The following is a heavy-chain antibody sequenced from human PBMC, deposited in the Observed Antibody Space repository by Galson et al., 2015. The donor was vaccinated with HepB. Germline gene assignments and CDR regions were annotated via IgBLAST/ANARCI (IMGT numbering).Heavy chain of an antibody. Sequence: SLRLSCAASGFTFSDYSLNWVRQAPGKGLEWVSYISSSGTSTIYYADSVKDRFTISRDNVRNSLYLQMNSLRAEDTAVYYCARVPGYSSGWSDYWGQGTLVTVSS. CDR1: GFTFSDYS. V-gene: IGHV3-48*01. CDR3: ARVPGYSSGWSDY. J-gene: IGHJ4*02. D-gene: IGHD6-19*01. CDR2: ISSSGTSTI.